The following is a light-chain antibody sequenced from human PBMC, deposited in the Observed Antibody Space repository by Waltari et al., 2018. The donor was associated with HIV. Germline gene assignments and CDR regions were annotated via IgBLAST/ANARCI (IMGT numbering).Light chain of an antibody. V-gene: IGLV2-14*01. CDR2: EVD. CDR1: ASDFGLYNF. CDR3: ASYTADDTVL. Sequence: SDLTQPASVSGLLGQSITISSTGGASDFGLYNFISWYQQQPGQVPKLVLYEVDTRASGIPGRFSGSKSGNTASLTITGLQIEDEGLYYCASYTADDTVLFGGGTTVTVL. J-gene: IGLJ2*01.